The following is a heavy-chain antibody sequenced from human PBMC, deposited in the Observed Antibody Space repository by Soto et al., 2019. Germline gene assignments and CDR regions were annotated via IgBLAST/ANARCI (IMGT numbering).Heavy chain of an antibody. CDR1: GYTFTSYG. V-gene: IGHV1-18*04. CDR2: ISAYNGNT. CDR3: ARDRGYYYDSSGSSGY. J-gene: IGHJ4*02. D-gene: IGHD3-22*01. Sequence: GASVKVSCKASGYTFTSYGISWVLQAPGQGLEWMGWISAYNGNTNYAQKLQGRVTMTTDTSTSTAYMELRSLRSDDTAVYYCARDRGYYYDSSGSSGYWGQGTLVTVSS.